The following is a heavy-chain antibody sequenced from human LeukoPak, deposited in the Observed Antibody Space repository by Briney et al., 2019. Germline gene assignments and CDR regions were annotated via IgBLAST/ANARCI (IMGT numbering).Heavy chain of an antibody. J-gene: IGHJ4*02. V-gene: IGHV3-30*02. Sequence: PGGSLRLSCAASGFTFSSYGVHWVRQAPGKGLEWVAFIRYDGSDKYADSVKGRFTISRDNSKNTLYLQMNSLRAEDTAVYYCAKDGSSHYYDTSGYTYYFDCWGQGTLVTVSS. D-gene: IGHD3-22*01. CDR2: IRYDGSDK. CDR3: AKDGSSHYYDTSGYTYYFDC. CDR1: GFTFSSYG.